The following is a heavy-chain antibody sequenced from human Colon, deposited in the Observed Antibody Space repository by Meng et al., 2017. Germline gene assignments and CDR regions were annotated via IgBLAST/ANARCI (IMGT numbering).Heavy chain of an antibody. CDR1: GYDFTNYG. CDR2: INTYTGNP. CDR3: ATAVTTVPFDY. Sequence: GQLVQSGSEFKKPGASVKVSCKAAGYDFTNYGMNWVRQAPGQGLEWIGWINTYTGNPAYAQGFTGRFVFSLDTSVSTAYLQISSLKAEDTAVYYCATAVTTVPFDYWGQGTLVTVSS. V-gene: IGHV7-4-1*02. D-gene: IGHD4-17*01. J-gene: IGHJ4*02.